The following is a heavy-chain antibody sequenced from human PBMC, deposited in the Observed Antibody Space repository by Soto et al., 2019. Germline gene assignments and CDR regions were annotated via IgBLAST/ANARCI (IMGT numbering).Heavy chain of an antibody. V-gene: IGHV3-23*01. CDR2: FSGRSGDT. D-gene: IGHD6-19*01. CDR1: GFSISTHP. Sequence: PGGSLRLSCVASGFSISTHPLTWVRQAPGKGLEWVSSFSGRSGDTYYAASVKGRFTISGDSSKNTVILQMNNLRADDTALYYCARDSSAWPNYFDSWGQGIQVTVSS. CDR3: ARDSSAWPNYFDS. J-gene: IGHJ4*02.